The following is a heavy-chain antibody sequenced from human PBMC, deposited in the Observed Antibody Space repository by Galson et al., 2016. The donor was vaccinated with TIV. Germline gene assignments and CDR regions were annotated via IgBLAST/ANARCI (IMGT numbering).Heavy chain of an antibody. D-gene: IGHD1-1*01. CDR1: GFTFSSHG. Sequence: SLRLSCATSGFTFSSHGMHWVRQAPGKGLEWVAVIWFDGSNDRYADSVKGRFTISRNNSKNTLYLQMNSLRAEDTAMYYCARGELATTKILFDYWGRGTLVTVSS. V-gene: IGHV3-33*01. CDR3: ARGELATTKILFDY. CDR2: IWFDGSND. J-gene: IGHJ4*02.